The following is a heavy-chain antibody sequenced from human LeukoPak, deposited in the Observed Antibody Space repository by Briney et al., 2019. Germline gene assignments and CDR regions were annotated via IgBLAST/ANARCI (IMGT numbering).Heavy chain of an antibody. V-gene: IGHV3-23*01. CDR1: GFTFSSYA. D-gene: IGHD2-2*01. J-gene: IGHJ4*02. CDR2: ISGSGGST. CDR3: AKDKGCSSTSCFFDY. Sequence: GGSLRLSCAASGFTFSSYAMSWVRQAPGKGLEWVSAISGSGGSTYYADSVKGRFTISRDNSKYTLYLQMNSLRAEDTAVYYCAKDKGCSSTSCFFDYWGQGTLVTVSS.